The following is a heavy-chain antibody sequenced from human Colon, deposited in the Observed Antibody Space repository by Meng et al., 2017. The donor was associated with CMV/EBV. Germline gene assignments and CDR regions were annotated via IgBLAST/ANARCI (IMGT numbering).Heavy chain of an antibody. CDR2: IFSNGNT. J-gene: IGHJ4*02. D-gene: IGHD1-14*01. V-gene: IGHV3-66*01. CDR1: AFNVGGGY. Sequence: EVPLLGLWGGLFQPWGSLALSCDGSAFNVGGGYMSWVRPAPGKGLEWVSSIFSNGNTYYADSVKGRFTISRDDSKNILFLQMNTLRAEDTAVYSCADFENGPGYWGQGTLVTVSS. CDR3: ADFENGPGY.